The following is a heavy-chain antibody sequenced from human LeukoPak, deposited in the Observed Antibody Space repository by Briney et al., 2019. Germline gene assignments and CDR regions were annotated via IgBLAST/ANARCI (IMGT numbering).Heavy chain of an antibody. D-gene: IGHD6-13*01. CDR2: IYYSGST. V-gene: IGHV4-39*07. J-gene: IGHJ5*02. Sequence: PSETLSLTCTVSGGSISSSSYYWGWIRQPPGKGLEWIGSIYYSGSTYYNPSLKSRVTISVDTSKNQFSLKLSSVTAADTAVYYCAREGEAGYSSSWYYWFDPWGQGTLVTVSS. CDR3: AREGEAGYSSSWYYWFDP. CDR1: GGSISSSSYY.